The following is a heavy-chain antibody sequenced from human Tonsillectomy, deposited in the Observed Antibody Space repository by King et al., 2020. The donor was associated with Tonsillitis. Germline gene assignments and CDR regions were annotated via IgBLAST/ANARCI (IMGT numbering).Heavy chain of an antibody. CDR1: GGSVSSGGYS. J-gene: IGHJ4*02. Sequence: PLQESGSGLVKPSQTLSLTCAVSGGSVSSGGYSWGWIRQPPGKGLEWIGYIYHSGSAYYNPSLRSRITVSVDRSKNQFSLNLNSVTAADTAVYYCARVAFGYKPPYFDYWGQGPLITVSS. V-gene: IGHV4-30-2*01. CDR2: IYHSGSA. D-gene: IGHD5-24*01. CDR3: ARVAFGYKPPYFDY.